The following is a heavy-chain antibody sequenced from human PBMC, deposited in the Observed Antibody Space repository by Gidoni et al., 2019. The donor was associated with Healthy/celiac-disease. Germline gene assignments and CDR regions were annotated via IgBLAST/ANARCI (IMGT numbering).Heavy chain of an antibody. Sequence: QVQLVQSGAEVKKPGSSVKVSCKASGGTFSSYAISWVRQAPGQGLEWMGGIIPIFGTANYAQKFQGRVTITADESTSTAYMELSSLRSEDTAVYYCARDHQPDTNIAARLYYYGMDVWGQGTTVTVSS. V-gene: IGHV1-69*01. J-gene: IGHJ6*02. D-gene: IGHD6-6*01. CDR1: GGTFSSYA. CDR3: ARDHQPDTNIAARLYYYGMDV. CDR2: IIPIFGTA.